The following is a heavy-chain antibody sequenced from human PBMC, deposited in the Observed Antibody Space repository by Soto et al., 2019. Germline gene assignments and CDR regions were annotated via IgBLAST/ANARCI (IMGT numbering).Heavy chain of an antibody. Sequence: EVQLLESGGGLVQPGGSLRLSCAASGFTFGSHAMSWVRQAPGKGLEWVSTISGSSGSTYYADSVEGRFTISRDNSKNTLYLQMNSLRAEDTAVYYCAKVSMVVVALDYWGLGTLVTVSS. J-gene: IGHJ4*02. CDR1: GFTFGSHA. V-gene: IGHV3-23*01. CDR3: AKVSMVVVALDY. CDR2: ISGSSGST. D-gene: IGHD2-15*01.